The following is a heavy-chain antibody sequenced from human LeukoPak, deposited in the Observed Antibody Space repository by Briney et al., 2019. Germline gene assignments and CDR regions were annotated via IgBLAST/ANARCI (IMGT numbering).Heavy chain of an antibody. J-gene: IGHJ4*02. CDR1: GFTFSTYS. V-gene: IGHV3-48*02. CDR3: ARDVGGPAAAGIFDY. Sequence: PGGSLRLSCAASGFTFSTYSMNWVRQAPGRGLEWVSYISSSSGTIYYADSVKGRFTISRDNAKNSLHLQMNRLRDEDTAVYYCARDVGGPAAAGIFDYWGQGTLVTVSS. D-gene: IGHD6-13*01. CDR2: ISSSSGTI.